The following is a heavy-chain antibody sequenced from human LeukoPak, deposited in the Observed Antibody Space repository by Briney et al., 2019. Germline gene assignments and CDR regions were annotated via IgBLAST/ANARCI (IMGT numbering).Heavy chain of an antibody. CDR3: ARDKDYGEGGFDY. Sequence: SVKVSCKASGGTFSSYAISWVRQAPGQGLEWMGGIIPIFGTANYAQKFQGRVTITADESTSTAHMELSSLRSEDTAVYYCARDKDYGEGGFDYWGQGTLVTVSS. D-gene: IGHD4/OR15-4a*01. CDR1: GGTFSSYA. CDR2: IIPIFGTA. V-gene: IGHV1-69*01. J-gene: IGHJ4*02.